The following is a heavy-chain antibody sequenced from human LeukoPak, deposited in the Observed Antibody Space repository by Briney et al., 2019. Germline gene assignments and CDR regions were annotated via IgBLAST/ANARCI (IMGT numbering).Heavy chain of an antibody. CDR3: VSPGHRGSGWYRY. CDR2: ISSSGSTI. V-gene: IGHV3-11*01. CDR1: GFTFSDYY. D-gene: IGHD6-19*01. J-gene: IGHJ4*02. Sequence: NPGGSLRLSCAASGFTFSDYYMSWIRQAPGKGLEWVSYISSSGSTIYYADSVKGRFTISRDNAKNSLYLQMNSLRAEDTAVYYCVSPGHRGSGWYRYWGQGTLVTVSS.